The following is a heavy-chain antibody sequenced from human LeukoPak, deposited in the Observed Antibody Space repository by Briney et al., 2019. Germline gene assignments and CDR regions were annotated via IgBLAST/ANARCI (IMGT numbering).Heavy chain of an antibody. V-gene: IGHV4-34*01. CDR2: INHSGST. D-gene: IGHD5-18*01. CDR3: ARGRLGQLWLRTHNWFDP. Sequence: PSETLSLTCAVYGGSFSGYYWSWIRQPPGKGLEWIGEINHSGSTNYNPSLKSRVTISVDTSKNQFSLKLSSVTAADTAVYYCARGRLGQLWLRTHNWFDPWGQGTLVTVSS. CDR1: GGSFSGYY. J-gene: IGHJ5*02.